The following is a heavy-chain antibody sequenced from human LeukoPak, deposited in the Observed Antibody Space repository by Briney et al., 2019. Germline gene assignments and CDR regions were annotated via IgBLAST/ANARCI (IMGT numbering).Heavy chain of an antibody. CDR1: GFTFSNAW. Sequence: SGGSLRLSCAASGFTFSNAWMSWVRQAPGKGLEWVGRIKSKTDGGTTDYAAPVKGRFTISRDDSKNTLYLQMNSLKTEDTAVYYCTTEEAPGSYFFSREIKYYFDYWGQGTLVTVSS. J-gene: IGHJ4*02. D-gene: IGHD1-26*01. V-gene: IGHV3-15*01. CDR3: TTEEAPGSYFFSREIKYYFDY. CDR2: IKSKTDGGTT.